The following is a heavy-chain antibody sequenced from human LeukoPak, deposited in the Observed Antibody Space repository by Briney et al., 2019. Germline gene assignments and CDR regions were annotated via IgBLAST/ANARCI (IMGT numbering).Heavy chain of an antibody. CDR1: GFTFSSYA. Sequence: GGSLRLSCAASGFTFSSYAMSWVRQAPGKGLEWVSAISGSGGSTYYADSVKGRFTISRDNSKNTLYLQVNSLRAEDTAVYYCAKDLLRTATIFGVVYLSPADYWGQGTLVTVSS. J-gene: IGHJ4*02. V-gene: IGHV3-23*01. D-gene: IGHD3-3*01. CDR3: AKDLLRTATIFGVVYLSPADY. CDR2: ISGSGGST.